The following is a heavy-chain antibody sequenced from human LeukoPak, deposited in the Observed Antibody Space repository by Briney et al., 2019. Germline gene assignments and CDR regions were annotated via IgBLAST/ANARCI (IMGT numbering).Heavy chain of an antibody. V-gene: IGHV1-8*01. CDR1: GYPFTTWE. CDR3: ARGPRNDP. D-gene: IGHD1-14*01. CDR2: VHPNGGNT. J-gene: IGHJ5*02. Sequence: ASVKVSWKTSGYPFTTWEINWVRQAAGQGLEWMGWVHPNGGNTAYAQKFQGRVTMTRDTSISTAYRELSGLTSDDTAVYFCARGPRNDPWGQGTLVTVSS.